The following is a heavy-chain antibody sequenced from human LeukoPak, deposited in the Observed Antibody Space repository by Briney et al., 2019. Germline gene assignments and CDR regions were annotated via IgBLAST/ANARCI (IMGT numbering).Heavy chain of an antibody. CDR3: ARASPLRAVAVRPFFDY. J-gene: IGHJ4*02. CDR1: GFTFDDYG. V-gene: IGHV3-7*01. Sequence: GGSLRLSCAASGFTFDDYGMTWVRQAPGKGLEWVANIKQDGSEKYYVDSVKGRFTISRDNAKNSLYLQMNSLRAEDTAVYYCARASPLRAVAVRPFFDYWGQGTLVTVSS. CDR2: IKQDGSEK. D-gene: IGHD6-19*01.